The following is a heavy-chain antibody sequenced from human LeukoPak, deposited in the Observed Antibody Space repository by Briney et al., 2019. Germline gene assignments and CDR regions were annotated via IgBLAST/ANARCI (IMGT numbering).Heavy chain of an antibody. D-gene: IGHD3-3*02. J-gene: IGHJ4*02. CDR2: MRSKANRYAT. CDR3: IAPREGFDY. V-gene: IGHV3-73*01. CDR1: GFTFSGSA. Sequence: PGGSLRLSCAASGFTFSGSAMHWVGQASGQGLEWVGRMRSKANRYATAYAASVKGRFTISRDDSKNTAYLQMHSLKTEDTPVYYCIAPREGFDYWGQRTLVTVST.